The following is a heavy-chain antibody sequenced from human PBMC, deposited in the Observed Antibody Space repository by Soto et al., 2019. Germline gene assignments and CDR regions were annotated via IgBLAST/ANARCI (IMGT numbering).Heavy chain of an antibody. Sequence: PGGSLRLSCAASGFTFSSYSMNWVRQAPGKGLEWVSSISSSSSYIYYADSVKGRFTISRDNAKNSLYLQMNSLRAEDTAVYYCARGTGDYECWSGYHATDYFDYWGQGTLVTVSS. V-gene: IGHV3-21*01. J-gene: IGHJ4*02. D-gene: IGHD3-3*01. CDR2: ISSSSSYI. CDR3: ARGTGDYECWSGYHATDYFDY. CDR1: GFTFSSYS.